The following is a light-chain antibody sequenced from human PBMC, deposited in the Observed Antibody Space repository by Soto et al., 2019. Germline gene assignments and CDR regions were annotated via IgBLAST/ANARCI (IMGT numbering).Light chain of an antibody. CDR1: QSVSRTY. V-gene: IGKV3-20*01. CDR2: GAS. J-gene: IGKJ3*01. Sequence: EIVLTQSPGTLSLSPGERATLSCRASQSVSRTYFAWYQQKPGQAPMLLIHGASSRATGIPDRFSGSGSGTDFTLTISRLEPEDFAVYYCQQYGGSPPFTFGPGTKVDLK. CDR3: QQYGGSPPFT.